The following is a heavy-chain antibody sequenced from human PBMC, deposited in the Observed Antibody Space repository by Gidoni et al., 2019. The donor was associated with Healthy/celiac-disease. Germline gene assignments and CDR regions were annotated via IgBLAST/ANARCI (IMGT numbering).Heavy chain of an antibody. J-gene: IGHJ6*02. Sequence: EVQLLESGGGLVQPGRSLRLSCAASGFTFDDYAMHWVRQAPGKGLEWVSGISWNSGSIGYADSVKGRFTISRDNAKNSLYLQMNSLRAEDTALYYCAKDLIGAAAGTDYYYYGMDVWGQGTTVTVSS. CDR1: GFTFDDYA. V-gene: IGHV3-9*01. CDR3: AKDLIGAAAGTDYYYYGMDV. CDR2: ISWNSGSI. D-gene: IGHD6-13*01.